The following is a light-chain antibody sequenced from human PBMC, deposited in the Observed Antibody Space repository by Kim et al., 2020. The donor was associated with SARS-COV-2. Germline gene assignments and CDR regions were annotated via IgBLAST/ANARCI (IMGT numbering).Light chain of an antibody. CDR2: GAF. CDR3: QQYKNWPLT. J-gene: IGKJ4*01. V-gene: IGKV3-15*01. CDR1: PGVSSN. Sequence: EIVMTQSPATLSVSPGERATLSCRASPGVSSNLAWYQQKPGQAPRLLIYGAFTRATGIPARFSGSGSGTEFTLTISSLQSEDFAVYYCQQYKNWPLTFGGGTKVDIK.